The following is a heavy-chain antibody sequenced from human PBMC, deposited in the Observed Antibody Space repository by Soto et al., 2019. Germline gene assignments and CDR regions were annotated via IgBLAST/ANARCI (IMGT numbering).Heavy chain of an antibody. Sequence: QVQLVQSGAEVKKPGSSVKVSCKASGGTFSSYTISWVRQAPGQGLEWMGRIIPILGIANYAQKFQGRVKNNADKSTSTAYMELSSLTSDDTAVYYCARSRRDDFWSGYYGDYYYYMDFWGKGTTVTVSS. D-gene: IGHD3-3*01. CDR3: ARSRRDDFWSGYYGDYYYYMDF. CDR2: IIPILGIA. J-gene: IGHJ6*03. V-gene: IGHV1-69*02. CDR1: GGTFSSYT.